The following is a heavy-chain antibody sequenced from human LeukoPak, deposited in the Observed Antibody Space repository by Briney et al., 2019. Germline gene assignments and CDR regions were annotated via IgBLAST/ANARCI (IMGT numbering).Heavy chain of an antibody. V-gene: IGHV3-30-3*01. CDR2: ISYDGSNK. J-gene: IGHJ4*02. Sequence: PGRSLRLSCAASGFTFSSYAMHWVHQAPGKGLEWVAVISYDGSNKYYADSVKGRFTISRDNSKNTLYLQMNSLRAEDTAVYYCAREMKSRGYSYGGTGDFDYWGQGTLVTVSS. CDR3: AREMKSRGYSYGGTGDFDY. CDR1: GFTFSSYA. D-gene: IGHD5-18*01.